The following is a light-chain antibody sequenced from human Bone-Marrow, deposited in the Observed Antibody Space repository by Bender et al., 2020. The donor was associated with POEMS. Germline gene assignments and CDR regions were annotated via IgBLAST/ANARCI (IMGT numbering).Light chain of an antibody. CDR2: DVT. J-gene: IGLJ2*01. Sequence: QSALTQPASVSGSPGQSITISCTGTDTDIGTYYDDVSWYQHLPGKAPKLIICDVTNRPSGVSNRFSGSKSGNTASLTISGLQAEDEAHYYCSSFTSSSTVLFGGGTKLTVL. V-gene: IGLV2-14*03. CDR3: SSFTSSSTVL. CDR1: DTDIGTYYDD.